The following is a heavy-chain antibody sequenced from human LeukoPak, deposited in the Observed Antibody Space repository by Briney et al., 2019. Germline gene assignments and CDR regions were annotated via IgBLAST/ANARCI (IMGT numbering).Heavy chain of an antibody. J-gene: IGHJ5*02. D-gene: IGHD5-18*01. CDR3: ARGLGNSYGYWFDP. CDR2: IIPIFGTA. V-gene: IGHV1-69*05. CDR1: GGTFSSYA. Sequence: SVKLSCKASGGTFSSYAISWVRQAPGQGLEWMGRIIPIFGTANYAQKFQSRVTITTVESTSTAYTLLSSLRSGDTGDYYCARGLGNSYGYWFDPWGQGTLVTVSS.